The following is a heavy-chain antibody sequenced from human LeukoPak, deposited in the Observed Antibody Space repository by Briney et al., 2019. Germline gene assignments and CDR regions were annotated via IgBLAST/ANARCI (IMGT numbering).Heavy chain of an antibody. D-gene: IGHD3-22*01. Sequence: PGGSLRLSCAASGFTFSSYEMNWVRQAPGKGLEWVSYISSSGSTIYYADSVKGRFTISRDNAKNSLYLQMNSLRAEDTAVYYCARDLLYYDSQIDYWGQGTLVTVSS. J-gene: IGHJ4*02. CDR1: GFTFSSYE. CDR2: ISSSGSTI. V-gene: IGHV3-48*03. CDR3: ARDLLYYDSQIDY.